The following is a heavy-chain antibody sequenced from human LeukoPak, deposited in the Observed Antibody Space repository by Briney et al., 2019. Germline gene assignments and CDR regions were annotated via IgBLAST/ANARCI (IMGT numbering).Heavy chain of an antibody. CDR2: ISAYNGNT. D-gene: IGHD3-22*01. J-gene: IGHJ5*02. CDR1: GYTFTSYG. Sequence: ASVKVSCKASGYTFTSYGISWVRQAPGQGLEWMGWISAYNGNTNYAQKLQGRVTMTTDTSTSTAYMELRSLRSDDTAVYYCARVKGVVVVKGFDPWGQGTLVTVSS. CDR3: ARVKGVVVVKGFDP. V-gene: IGHV1-18*01.